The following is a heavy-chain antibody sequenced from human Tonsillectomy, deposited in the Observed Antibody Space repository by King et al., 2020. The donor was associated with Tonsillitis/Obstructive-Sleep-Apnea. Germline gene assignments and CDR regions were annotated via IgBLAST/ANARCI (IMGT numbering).Heavy chain of an antibody. Sequence: VQLVESGGGLVQPGRSLRLSCAASGFNFDDYAMHWVRQAPGKGLEWGSGISWNSGSIGYADSVKGRFTISRDNAKNSLYLQMNSLRVEDTALYYCAKGAAGGTEYYFDYWGQGTLVTVSS. D-gene: IGHD6-13*01. J-gene: IGHJ4*02. V-gene: IGHV3-9*01. CDR3: AKGAAGGTEYYFDY. CDR1: GFNFDDYA. CDR2: ISWNSGSI.